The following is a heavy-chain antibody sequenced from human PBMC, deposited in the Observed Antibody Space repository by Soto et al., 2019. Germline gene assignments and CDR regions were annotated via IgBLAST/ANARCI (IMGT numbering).Heavy chain of an antibody. Sequence: PGGSLRLSCTVPGFTFNTYGMHWVRQAPGRGPEWVAIIWYDGSNKYHADSVKGRFTISRDNSKNTLYLQMNSLRAEDTAVYYCAKSLRGYYGDYVKYFDYWGQGTLVTVSS. CDR2: IWYDGSNK. CDR3: AKSLRGYYGDYVKYFDY. V-gene: IGHV3-33*06. D-gene: IGHD4-17*01. CDR1: GFTFNTYG. J-gene: IGHJ4*02.